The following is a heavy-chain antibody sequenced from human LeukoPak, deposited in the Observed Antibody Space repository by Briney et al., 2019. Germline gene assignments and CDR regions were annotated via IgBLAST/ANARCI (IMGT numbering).Heavy chain of an antibody. V-gene: IGHV4-59*08. Sequence: PSETLSLTCTVSGGSISSYYWSWIRQPPGKGLEWIGYIYYSGSTNYNPSLKSRVTISVDTSKNQFSLKLSSVTAADTAAYYCARRSGIAVAGADFDYWGQGTLVTVSS. J-gene: IGHJ4*02. CDR3: ARRSGIAVAGADFDY. D-gene: IGHD6-19*01. CDR1: GGSISSYY. CDR2: IYYSGST.